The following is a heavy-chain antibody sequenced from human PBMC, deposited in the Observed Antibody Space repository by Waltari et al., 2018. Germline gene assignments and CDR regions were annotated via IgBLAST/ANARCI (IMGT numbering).Heavy chain of an antibody. Sequence: EALLVQSGGGMIQPGGSLRLSCAASGFNVNGNFMNWVRQAPGKGLQGVSTIYSGGKRFYADSVKGRFTLSRDDFTNILYLQMNSLRAEDTATYYCTRGSADDSWGQGTLVTVSS. CDR2: IYSGGKR. D-gene: IGHD6-25*01. V-gene: IGHV3-53*01. CDR3: TRGSADDS. CDR1: GFNVNGNF. J-gene: IGHJ4*02.